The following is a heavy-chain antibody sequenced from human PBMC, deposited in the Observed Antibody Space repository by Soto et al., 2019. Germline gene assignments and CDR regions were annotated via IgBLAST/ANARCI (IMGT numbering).Heavy chain of an antibody. CDR2: ISYDGSNK. V-gene: IGHV3-30-3*01. CDR1: GFTFSSYA. Sequence: QVQLVESGGGVVQPGRSLRLSCAASGFTFSSYAMHWVRQAPGKGLEWVAVISYDGSNKYYADSVKGRFTISRDNSKNTLYLQMNSLRAEDTAVYYCARSYYDSSGGTDYWGQGTLVTVSS. D-gene: IGHD3-22*01. CDR3: ARSYYDSSGGTDY. J-gene: IGHJ4*02.